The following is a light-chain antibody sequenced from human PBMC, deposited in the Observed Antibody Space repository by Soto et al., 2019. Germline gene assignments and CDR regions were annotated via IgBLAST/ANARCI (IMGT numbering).Light chain of an antibody. Sequence: EIVMTQSPATLSLSPGERATLSCWASQSVGTYLAWYQQKPGQAPRFLIYDSSKRAADIPARFSGSGSGTDFTLTISSLEPEDFAVYYCQHRSIWPPAFGGGTKVEIK. CDR2: DSS. V-gene: IGKV3-11*01. J-gene: IGKJ4*01. CDR3: QHRSIWPPA. CDR1: QSVGTY.